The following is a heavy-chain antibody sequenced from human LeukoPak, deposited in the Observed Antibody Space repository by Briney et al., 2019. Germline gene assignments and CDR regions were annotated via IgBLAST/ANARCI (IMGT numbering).Heavy chain of an antibody. D-gene: IGHD3-16*01. CDR3: ARDPPPSYYDYVWGSSVYFDY. CDR2: ISAYNGNT. CDR1: GHTFTSYG. V-gene: IGHV1-18*01. Sequence: ASVKVSCKASGHTFTSYGISWVRQAPGQGLEWMGWISAYNGNTNYAQKLQGRVTMTTDTSTGTAYMELRSLRTDDTAVYYCARDPPPSYYDYVWGSSVYFDYWGQGALVTVSS. J-gene: IGHJ4*02.